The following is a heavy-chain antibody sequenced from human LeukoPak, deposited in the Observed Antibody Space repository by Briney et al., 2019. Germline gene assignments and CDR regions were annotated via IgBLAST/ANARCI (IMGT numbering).Heavy chain of an antibody. CDR1: GFTFSSTY. CDR2: IFSGGSI. J-gene: IGHJ3*02. CDR3: VRGRARAALDI. Sequence: PGGSLRLSCAASGFTFSSTYMNWVRQAPGKGLEWVSAIFSGGSIHYADSVRGRFTISRDNSKNTLYLQMNSLRAEDTAVYYCVRGRARAALDIWGQGTLVTVSS. V-gene: IGHV3-53*01.